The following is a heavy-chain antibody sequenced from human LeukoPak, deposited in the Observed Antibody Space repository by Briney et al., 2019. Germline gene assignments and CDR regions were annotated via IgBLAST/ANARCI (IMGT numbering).Heavy chain of an antibody. D-gene: IGHD3-10*01. CDR3: ATGAPPYGSGGYAYYFDY. CDR1: GFTFDDYA. J-gene: IGHJ4*02. CDR2: ISWNSGSI. V-gene: IGHV3-9*01. Sequence: GGSLRLSCAASGFTFDDYAMHWVRQVPGKGLEWVSGISWNSGSIGYADSVKGRFTISRDNAKNSLYLQMNSLRAEDTALYYCATGAPPYGSGGYAYYFDYWGQGTLVTVSS.